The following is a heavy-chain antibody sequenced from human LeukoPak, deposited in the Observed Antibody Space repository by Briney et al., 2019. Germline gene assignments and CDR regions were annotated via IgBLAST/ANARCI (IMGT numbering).Heavy chain of an antibody. CDR1: GGSISSYY. CDR3: ARAGDIVATMTPDY. CDR2: IYYSGST. V-gene: IGHV4-59*01. D-gene: IGHD5-12*01. Sequence: PSETLSLTCTVSGGSISSYYWNWIRQPPGKGLEWIGYIYYSGSTNYNPSLKSRVTISVDTSKNQFSLKLSSVTAADTAVYYCARAGDIVATMTPDYWGQGTLVTVSS. J-gene: IGHJ4*02.